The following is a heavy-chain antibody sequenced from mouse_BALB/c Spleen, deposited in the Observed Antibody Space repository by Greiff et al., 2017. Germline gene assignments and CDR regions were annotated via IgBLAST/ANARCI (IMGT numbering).Heavy chain of an antibody. CDR3: ARGYYYGSSSFAD. CDR1: GFTFSSFG. D-gene: IGHD1-1*01. J-gene: IGHJ3*01. Sequence: EVHLVESGGGLVQPGGSRKLSCAASGFTFSSFGMHWVRQAPEKGLEWVAYISSGSSTIYYADTVKGRFTISRDNPKNTLFLQMTSLRSEDTAMDYCARGYYYGSSSFADWGQGTLVTVSA. V-gene: IGHV5-17*02. CDR2: ISSGSSTI.